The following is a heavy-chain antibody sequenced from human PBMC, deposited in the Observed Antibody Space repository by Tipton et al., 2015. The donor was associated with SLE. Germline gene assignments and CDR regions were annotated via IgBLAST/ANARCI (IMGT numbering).Heavy chain of an antibody. J-gene: IGHJ3*02. V-gene: IGHV4-34*01. CDR1: RGSFRGYH. D-gene: IGHD3-22*01. CDR2: INYSGST. Sequence: TLSLTCTIYRGSFRGYHWSWIRQPPGKGLEWIGEINYSGSTNYNPSLKSRVTISIGTSKNQLSLELNSMTAADTAVYYCARGVAHYYDSGSFDIWGQGTMVTVSS. CDR3: ARGVAHYYDSGSFDI.